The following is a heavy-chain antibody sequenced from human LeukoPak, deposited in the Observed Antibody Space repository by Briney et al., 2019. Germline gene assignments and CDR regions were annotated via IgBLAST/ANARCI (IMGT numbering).Heavy chain of an antibody. CDR1: GFTFSSYA. D-gene: IGHD3-3*01. CDR2: ISSSSSYI. J-gene: IGHJ6*03. V-gene: IGHV3-21*01. Sequence: GGSLRLSCAASGFTFSSYAMSWVRQAPGKGLEWVSSISSSSSYIYYADSVKGRFTISRDNAKNSLYLQMNSLRAEDTAVYYCARVPTIFGVVISYMDVWGKGTTVTVSS. CDR3: ARVPTIFGVVISYMDV.